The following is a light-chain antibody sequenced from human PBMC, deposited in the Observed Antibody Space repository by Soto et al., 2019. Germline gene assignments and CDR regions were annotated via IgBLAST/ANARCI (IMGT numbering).Light chain of an antibody. Sequence: ELVLTQSPGTLSLSPCESAAISCRASQPVSSNFLAWYQQKPGQAPRLLIYGVSSRASGIPDRFLGSGSGTDFTLTINRLEPEDFAVYYCQQYANSPITFGQGTRLEIK. CDR2: GVS. CDR1: QPVSSNF. CDR3: QQYANSPIT. J-gene: IGKJ5*01. V-gene: IGKV3-20*01.